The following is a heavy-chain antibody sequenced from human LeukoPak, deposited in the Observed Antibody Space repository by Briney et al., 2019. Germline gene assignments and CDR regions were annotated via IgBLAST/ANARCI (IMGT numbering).Heavy chain of an antibody. D-gene: IGHD3-10*01. CDR3: ARGRRGYGTGSYYKSYNWFDP. J-gene: IGHJ5*02. CDR2: INHSGST. V-gene: IGHV4-34*01. Sequence: SETLSLTCAVYGGSFSGYYWSWIRQPPGKGLEWIGEINHSGSTNYNPSLKSRVTISVDTSKNQFSLKLSSVTAADTAVYYCARGRRGYGTGSYYKSYNWFDPWGQGTLVTVSS. CDR1: GGSFSGYY.